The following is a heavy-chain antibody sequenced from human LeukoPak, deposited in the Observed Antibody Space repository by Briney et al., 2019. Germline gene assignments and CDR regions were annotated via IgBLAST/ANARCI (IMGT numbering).Heavy chain of an antibody. D-gene: IGHD3-22*01. CDR2: INPNSGGT. CDR3: ARGYYDSSDYEYFQH. Sequence: ASVKVSCKASGYTFTGYYMHWVRQAPGQGLEWMGWINPNSGGTNYAQKFQGRVTMTRDTSIITAYMELSRLRSDDTAVYFCARGYYDSSDYEYFQHWGQGTLVTVSS. CDR1: GYTFTGYY. V-gene: IGHV1-2*02. J-gene: IGHJ1*01.